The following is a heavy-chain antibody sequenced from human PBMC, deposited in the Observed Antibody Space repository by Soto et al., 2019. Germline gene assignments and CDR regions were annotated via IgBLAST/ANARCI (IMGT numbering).Heavy chain of an antibody. D-gene: IGHD6-25*01. CDR1: GFTFGDYW. CDR3: VREGDSGFFS. CDR2: TKQDESEK. V-gene: IGHV3-7*01. Sequence: EVQLVESGGGLVQPGGSLRLSCATSGFTFGDYWMSWVRQAPGKRLEWVANTKQDESEKYYVGSVKGRFTISRDNAKNSLYLQMNSLRAEAPAVYFCVREGDSGFFSWGQGTLVTVSS. J-gene: IGHJ5*02.